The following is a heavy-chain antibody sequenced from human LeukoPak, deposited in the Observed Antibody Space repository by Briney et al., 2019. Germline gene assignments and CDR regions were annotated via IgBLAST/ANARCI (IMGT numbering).Heavy chain of an antibody. V-gene: IGHV5-51*01. CDR1: RYNFTSYW. Sequence: GESLKISCKASRYNFTSYWIAWVRQMPGKGLEWMGIIYPDDSDTRYNPSFQGQVTISADKSIFTAYLQWSSLKASGTAMYYCARQSGSYPVWGQGTLVTVSS. J-gene: IGHJ4*02. CDR3: ARQSGSYPV. CDR2: IYPDDSDT. D-gene: IGHD3-10*01.